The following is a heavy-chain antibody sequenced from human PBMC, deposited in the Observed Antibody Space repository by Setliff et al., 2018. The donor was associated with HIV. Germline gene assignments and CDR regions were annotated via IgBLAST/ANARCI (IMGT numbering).Heavy chain of an antibody. D-gene: IGHD3-22*01. Sequence: LRLSCVASSGFAFSDNPMNWVRQAPGKGLEWISHIRGKSDIIKYAESVMGRFTISRDNAKNSLYLEMNSLRAEDTAIYYCARDYNYIFDSWGQGVLVTVSS. CDR1: GFAFSDNP. CDR2: IRGKSDII. V-gene: IGHV3-48*01. CDR3: ARDYNYIFDS. J-gene: IGHJ4*02.